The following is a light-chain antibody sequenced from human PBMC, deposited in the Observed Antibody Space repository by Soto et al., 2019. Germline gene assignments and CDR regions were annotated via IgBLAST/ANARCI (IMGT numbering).Light chain of an antibody. J-gene: IGLJ2*01. CDR2: SNN. CDR3: AAWDDSLKSVT. CDR1: TSNIGGNT. V-gene: IGLV1-44*01. Sequence: QSVLTQPPSASGTPGQRVTISCSGSTSNIGGNTVNWYQQLPGTAPKLLIYSNNQRPSGVPDRFSGSKSGTSASLAISRLQSEDEAAYYCAAWDDSLKSVTFGGGTKLT.